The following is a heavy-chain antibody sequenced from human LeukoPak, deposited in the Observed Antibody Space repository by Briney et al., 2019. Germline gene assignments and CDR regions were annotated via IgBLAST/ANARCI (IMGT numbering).Heavy chain of an antibody. D-gene: IGHD3-3*01. J-gene: IGHJ6*03. Sequence: ASVTVSFKASGYTFTSYDINWVRQATGQGLEWMGWMNPNSGNTGYAQKFQGRVTITRNTSISTAYMELSSLRSEDTAVYYCARVVRFLEWPPPYYYYYYMDVWGKGTTVTVSS. CDR2: MNPNSGNT. V-gene: IGHV1-8*03. CDR3: ARVVRFLEWPPPYYYYYYMDV. CDR1: GYTFTSYD.